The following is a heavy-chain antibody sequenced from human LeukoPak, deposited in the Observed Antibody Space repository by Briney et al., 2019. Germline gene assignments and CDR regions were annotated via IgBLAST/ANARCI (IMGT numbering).Heavy chain of an antibody. V-gene: IGHV4-39*07. CDR3: ARDGTTVTTSPFDP. CDR1: GGSISSSSYY. CDR2: IYYSGST. Sequence: SETLSLTCTVSGGSISSSSYYWGWIRQPPGKGLEWIGSIYYSGSTHYNPSLKSRVTISVDTSKNQFSLKLSSVTAADTAVYYCARDGTTVTTSPFDPWGQGTLVTVSS. J-gene: IGHJ5*02. D-gene: IGHD4-17*01.